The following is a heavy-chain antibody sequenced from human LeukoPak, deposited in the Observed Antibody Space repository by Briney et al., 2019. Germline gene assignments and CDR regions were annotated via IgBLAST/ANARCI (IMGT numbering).Heavy chain of an antibody. CDR3: AREDYGDYDLDY. CDR1: GHTFTGYY. Sequence: ASVKVSCKASGHTFTGYYMHWVRQAPGQGLEWMGWINPNSGGTNYAQKFQGRVTMTRDTSISTAYMELSRLRSDDTAVYYCAREDYGDYDLDYWGQGTLVTVSS. CDR2: INPNSGGT. D-gene: IGHD4-17*01. J-gene: IGHJ4*02. V-gene: IGHV1-2*02.